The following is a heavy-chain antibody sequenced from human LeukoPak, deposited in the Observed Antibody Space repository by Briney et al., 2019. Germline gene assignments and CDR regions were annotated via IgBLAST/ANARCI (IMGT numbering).Heavy chain of an antibody. V-gene: IGHV4-34*01. J-gene: IGHJ4*02. CDR1: GGSFRGYY. D-gene: IGHD3-22*01. Sequence: PSETLSLTCAVYGGSFRGYYWSWIRQPPGKGLEWIGEINHSGSTNYNPSLKSRVTISVDTSKNQFSLKLSSVTAADTAVYYCARGRGMIVYFDYWGQGTLVTVSS. CDR2: INHSGST. CDR3: ARGRGMIVYFDY.